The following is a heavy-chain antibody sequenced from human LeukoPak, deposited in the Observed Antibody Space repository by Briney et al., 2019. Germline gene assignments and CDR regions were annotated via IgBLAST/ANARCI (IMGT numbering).Heavy chain of an antibody. CDR2: ISGSGGST. V-gene: IGHV3-23*01. CDR1: GFTFSSYA. CDR3: AKDYYDSSGYYYLPGY. Sequence: HPGGSLRLSCAASGFTFSSYAMSWVRQAPGKGLEWVSAISGSGGSTYYADSVKGRFTISRDNSKNTLYLQMNSLRAEDTAVYYCAKDYYDSSGYYYLPGYWGQGTLVTVSS. D-gene: IGHD3-22*01. J-gene: IGHJ4*02.